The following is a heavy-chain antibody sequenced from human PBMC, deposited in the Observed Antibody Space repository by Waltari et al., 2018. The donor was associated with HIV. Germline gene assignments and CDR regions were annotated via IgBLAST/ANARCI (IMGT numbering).Heavy chain of an antibody. Sequence: QVQLVQSGADVKKPGASVKVSCQASGYTFSSFYITWVRQAPGQGLEWMGWISGYNGNTDYAQRFQGRITMTTDTSTNMAYMELRSLTSDDTAMYYCARAFIGDLFKWFDPWGQGSLVTVSS. CDR3: ARAFIGDLFKWFDP. V-gene: IGHV1-18*01. J-gene: IGHJ5*02. CDR1: GYTFSSFY. CDR2: ISGYNGNT. D-gene: IGHD3-10*01.